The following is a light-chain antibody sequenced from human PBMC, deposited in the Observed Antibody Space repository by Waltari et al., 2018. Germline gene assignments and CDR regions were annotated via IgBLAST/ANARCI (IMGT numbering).Light chain of an antibody. CDR1: SSHVGGSDF. CDR2: EIT. V-gene: IGLV2-8*01. CDR3: SSYAATYNLV. J-gene: IGLJ3*02. Sequence: QSALTQPPSASGSPGQSITIACTGPSSHVGGSDFFSRYQQYPGKAPKLIIYEITKRPSGVPDRFSGSKSGNTASLTVSGLQPEDEAEYFCSSYAATYNLVFGGGTKLTV.